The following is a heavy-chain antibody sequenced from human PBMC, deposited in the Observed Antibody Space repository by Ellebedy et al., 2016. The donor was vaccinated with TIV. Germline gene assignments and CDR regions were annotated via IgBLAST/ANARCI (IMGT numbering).Heavy chain of an antibody. J-gene: IGHJ4*02. CDR3: ARAIHFDWLLPPAFDY. Sequence: MPSETLSLTCTVSGASITSSTYLWGWIRQPPGKGLEWIATIHYSGTTYYNPSLKSRVTISVDTSNNQFSLKLSSVTAADTAIYYCARAIHFDWLLPPAFDYWGQGTLVTVSS. V-gene: IGHV4-39*07. CDR1: GASITSSTYL. D-gene: IGHD3-9*01. CDR2: IHYSGTT.